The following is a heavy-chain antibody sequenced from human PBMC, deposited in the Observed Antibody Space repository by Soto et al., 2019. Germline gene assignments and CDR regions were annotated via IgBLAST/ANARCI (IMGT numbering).Heavy chain of an antibody. Sequence: GGSLRLSCTASGFTFGDYAMSWFRQAPGKGLEWVGFIRSKAYGGTTEYAAPVKGRFTISRDDSKSIAYLQMNSLKTEDTAVYYCTRLGLPGPYYYYYMDVWGKGTTVTVSS. V-gene: IGHV3-49*03. CDR2: IRSKAYGGTT. CDR1: GFTFGDYA. J-gene: IGHJ6*03. D-gene: IGHD2-2*01. CDR3: TRLGLPGPYYYYYMDV.